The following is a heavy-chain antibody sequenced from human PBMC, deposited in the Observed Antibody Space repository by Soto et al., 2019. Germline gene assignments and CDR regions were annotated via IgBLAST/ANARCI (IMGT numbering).Heavy chain of an antibody. Sequence: GGSLRLSCAASGFTFSSYAMSWVRQAPGKGLEWVSAISGSGGSTYYADSVKGRFTISRDNSKNTRYLQMNSLRAEDTAVYYCAKILWFGELSFVWPGGYMDVWGKGTTVTVSS. V-gene: IGHV3-23*01. J-gene: IGHJ6*03. CDR1: GFTFSSYA. CDR3: AKILWFGELSFVWPGGYMDV. D-gene: IGHD3-10*01. CDR2: ISGSGGST.